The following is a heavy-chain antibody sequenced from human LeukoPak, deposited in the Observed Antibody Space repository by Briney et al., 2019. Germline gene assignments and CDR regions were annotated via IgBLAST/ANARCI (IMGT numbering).Heavy chain of an antibody. CDR1: GGSISSYY. V-gene: IGHV4-59*01. Sequence: ETLSLTCTVSGGSISSYYWSWIRQPPGKGLEWIGCIYYSGSTNYNPSLKSRVTISVDTSKNQFSLKLSSVTAADTAVYYCARGPLTGYYNAFDYWGQGTLVTVSS. CDR2: IYYSGST. D-gene: IGHD3-9*01. CDR3: ARGPLTGYYNAFDY. J-gene: IGHJ4*02.